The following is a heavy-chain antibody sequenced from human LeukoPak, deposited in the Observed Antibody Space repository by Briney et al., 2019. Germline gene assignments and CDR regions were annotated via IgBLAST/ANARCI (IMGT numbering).Heavy chain of an antibody. V-gene: IGHV3-30*02. J-gene: IGHJ4*02. D-gene: IGHD3-10*01. CDR1: GFTFSSYG. CDR2: IPYDGLNR. Sequence: GGSLRLSCAASGFTFSSYGIHWVRQAPGKGLEWVTFIPYDGLNRIYADSVKGRFTISRDISNNTLYLQMNSLRPEDTAVYYCAKEALFRGVHGNYFDYWGQGTLVTVSS. CDR3: AKEALFRGVHGNYFDY.